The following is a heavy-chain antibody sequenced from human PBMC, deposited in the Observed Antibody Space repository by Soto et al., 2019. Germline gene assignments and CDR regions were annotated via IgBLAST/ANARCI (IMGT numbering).Heavy chain of an antibody. J-gene: IGHJ6*02. CDR2: ISYDGSNK. CDR1: GFTFSSYG. Sequence: GGSLRLSCAASGFTFSSYGMPWVRQAPGKGLEWVAIISYDGSNKYYADSVKSRFTISRDRSKNTLYLQMNSLRAADTAVYYCAKDRLSNPPEFYYSYGLDVCGHATAVTVSS. V-gene: IGHV3-30*18. CDR3: AKDRLSNPPEFYYSYGLDV.